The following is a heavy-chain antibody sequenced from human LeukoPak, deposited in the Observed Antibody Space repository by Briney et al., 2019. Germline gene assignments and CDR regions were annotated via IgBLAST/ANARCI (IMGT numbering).Heavy chain of an antibody. V-gene: IGHV1-8*01. CDR1: GYTFTSYD. J-gene: IGHJ5*02. D-gene: IGHD3-10*01. CDR2: MNPNSGNT. Sequence: ASVKVSCKASGYTFTSYDINWVRQATGQGLEWMGWMNPNSGNTGYAQKFQGRVTMTRNTSISTAYMELSSLRSEDTAVYYCARGQGWFGELYHWGQGTLVTVSS. CDR3: ARGQGWFGELYH.